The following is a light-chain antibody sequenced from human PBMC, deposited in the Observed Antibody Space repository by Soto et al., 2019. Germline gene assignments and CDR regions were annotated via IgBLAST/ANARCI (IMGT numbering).Light chain of an antibody. CDR1: QSVSNN. Sequence: IVMTQSPATLSVSPGERATLSCRASQSVSNNLAWYQLKPGQGPRLLIYGASTGAAGIPARFSGSGSGTEFTLTISSLQSEDFAVYYCQQYNNWITFGQGTRLEIK. V-gene: IGKV3-15*01. J-gene: IGKJ5*01. CDR3: QQYNNWIT. CDR2: GAS.